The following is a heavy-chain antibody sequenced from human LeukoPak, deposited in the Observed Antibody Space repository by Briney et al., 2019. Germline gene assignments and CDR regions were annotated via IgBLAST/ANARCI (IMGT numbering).Heavy chain of an antibody. CDR3: ARHSRGNPSLDY. Sequence: SETLSLTCTVSGGSISSYYWSWIRQPPGKGLEWIGYIYTSGSTNYNPSLKSRVTISVDTSKNQFSLKLSSVTAADTAVYYCARHSRGNPSLDYWGQGTLVTVSS. CDR2: IYTSGST. V-gene: IGHV4-4*09. J-gene: IGHJ4*02. CDR1: GGSISSYY. D-gene: IGHD1-14*01.